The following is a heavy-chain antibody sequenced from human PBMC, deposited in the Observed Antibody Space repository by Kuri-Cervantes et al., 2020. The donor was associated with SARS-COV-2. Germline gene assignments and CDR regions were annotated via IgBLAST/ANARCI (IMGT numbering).Heavy chain of an antibody. J-gene: IGHJ1*01. D-gene: IGHD1-26*01. Sequence: GGSLRLSCAASGFTFSDHYMDWVRQAPGKGLEWVGRTRNKANSYTTEYAASVKGRFTISRDDSKNTLYLQMNSLKTEDTAVYYCTTDPIIVGATTWHFQHWGQGTLVTVSS. CDR3: TTDPIIVGATTWHFQH. V-gene: IGHV3-72*01. CDR1: GFTFSDHY. CDR2: TRNKANSYTT.